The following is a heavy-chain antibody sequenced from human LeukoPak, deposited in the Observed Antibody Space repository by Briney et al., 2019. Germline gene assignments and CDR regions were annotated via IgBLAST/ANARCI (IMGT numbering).Heavy chain of an antibody. Sequence: SETLSLTCTVSGGFISSSSYYWGWIRQPPGKGLEWIGSIFYSGNTYYNPSLKSRVTISVDTSKNQFSLRLSSVTAADTAVYYCARHSGYALYNWFDPWGQGTLVTVSS. CDR2: IFYSGNT. V-gene: IGHV4-39*01. D-gene: IGHD5-12*01. CDR3: ARHSGYALYNWFDP. J-gene: IGHJ5*02. CDR1: GGFISSSSYY.